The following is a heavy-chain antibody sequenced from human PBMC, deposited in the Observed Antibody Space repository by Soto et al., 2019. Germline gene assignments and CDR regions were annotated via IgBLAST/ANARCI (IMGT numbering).Heavy chain of an antibody. V-gene: IGHV4-34*01. CDR3: ARGLMITFGGVIVYYFDY. CDR1: GGSFSGYY. J-gene: IGHJ4*02. Sequence: SETLSLTCAVYGGSFSGYYWSWIRQPPGKGLEWIGEINHSGSTNYNPSLKSRVTISVDTSKNQFSLKLSSVTAADTAVYYCARGLMITFGGVIVYYFDYWGQGTLVTVSS. D-gene: IGHD3-16*02. CDR2: INHSGST.